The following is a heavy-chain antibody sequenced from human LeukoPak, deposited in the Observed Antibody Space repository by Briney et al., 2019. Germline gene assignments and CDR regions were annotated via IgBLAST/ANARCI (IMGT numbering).Heavy chain of an antibody. CDR2: IYHSRST. J-gene: IGHJ5*02. D-gene: IGHD3-10*01. V-gene: IGHV4-4*02. CDR1: GGSISSSNW. CDR3: ASRTYYYGSGSYYNPNWFDP. Sequence: SGTLSLTCAVSGGSISSSNWWSWVRQPPGKGLEWIGEIYHSRSTNYNPSLKSRVTISVDKSKNQFSLKLSSVTAADSAVYYCASRTYYYGSGSYYNPNWFDPWGQGTLVTVSS.